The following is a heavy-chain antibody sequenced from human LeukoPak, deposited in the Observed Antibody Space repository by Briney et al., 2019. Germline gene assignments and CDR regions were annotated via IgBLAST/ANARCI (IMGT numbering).Heavy chain of an antibody. J-gene: IGHJ4*02. Sequence: PSETLSLTCTVSGGSISSYYWSWIRQPPGKGLEWIGYIHYSGSTNYNPSLKSRVTISVDTSKNQFSLKLSSVTAADTAVYYCARNPRPGLPPDYWGQGTLVTVSS. D-gene: IGHD5-18*01. CDR3: ARNPRPGLPPDY. V-gene: IGHV4-59*01. CDR2: IHYSGST. CDR1: GGSISSYY.